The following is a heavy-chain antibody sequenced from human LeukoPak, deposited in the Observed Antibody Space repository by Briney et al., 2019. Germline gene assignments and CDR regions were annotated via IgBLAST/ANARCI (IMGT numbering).Heavy chain of an antibody. Sequence: ASVKVSCKASGYSFTGYYIHWVRQAPGQGLKWMGWINPNSGGTYYAQKFQGRVTMTRDTSISTAYMELSRLRSDDTAVYYCARDPGSSYSSSWYDYYYMDVWGKGTTVTISS. D-gene: IGHD6-13*01. CDR3: ARDPGSSYSSSWYDYYYMDV. V-gene: IGHV1-2*02. CDR1: GYSFTGYY. CDR2: INPNSGGT. J-gene: IGHJ6*03.